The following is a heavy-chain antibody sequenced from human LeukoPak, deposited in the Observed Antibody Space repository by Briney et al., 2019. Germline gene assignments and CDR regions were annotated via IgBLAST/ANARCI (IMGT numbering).Heavy chain of an antibody. J-gene: IGHJ4*02. CDR1: GFTFSSYS. Sequence: GGSLRLSCAASGFTFSSYSMNWVRQAPGKGLEWVSSISSSSSYIYYADSVKGRFTISRDNAKNSLYLQMNSLRAEDTAVYYCARQVGATFEVDYWGQGTLVTVSS. CDR3: ARQVGATFEVDY. D-gene: IGHD1-26*01. CDR2: ISSSSSYI. V-gene: IGHV3-21*04.